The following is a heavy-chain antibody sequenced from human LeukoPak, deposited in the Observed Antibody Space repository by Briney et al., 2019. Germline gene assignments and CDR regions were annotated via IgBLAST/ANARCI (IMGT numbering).Heavy chain of an antibody. V-gene: IGHV3-23*01. J-gene: IGHJ6*04. CDR2: ISASGGST. CDR1: GFTFNNYL. CDR3: ATAHGV. Sequence: GGSLRLSCAVSGFTFNNYLMRWVRQAPGKGLEWVSAISASGGSTHYADSVKGRFTISRDNSKTTLYLQMNSLRVEGTAVYYCATAHGVWGTGTTVTVSS.